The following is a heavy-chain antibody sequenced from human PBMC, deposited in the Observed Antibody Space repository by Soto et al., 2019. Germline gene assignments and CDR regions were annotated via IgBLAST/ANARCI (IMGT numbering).Heavy chain of an antibody. J-gene: IGHJ5*02. Sequence: QVQLVESGGGVVQPGRSVRLSCAASGFTFSSYAMHWVRQAPGKGLEWVAVISYDGSNKYYADSVKGRFTISRDNSKNTLYLQMNSLRAEDTAVYSCARDGRPAAAGRNWFDPWGQGTLVTVSS. CDR2: ISYDGSNK. CDR1: GFTFSSYA. V-gene: IGHV3-30-3*01. CDR3: ARDGRPAAAGRNWFDP. D-gene: IGHD6-13*01.